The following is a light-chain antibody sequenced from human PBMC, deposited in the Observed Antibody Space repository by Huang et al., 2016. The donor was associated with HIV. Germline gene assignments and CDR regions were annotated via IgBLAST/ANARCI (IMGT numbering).Light chain of an antibody. CDR3: QQRSNWPVT. Sequence: EIVLTQSPATLSLSPGERATLSCRASQSVSSYLAWYQQRPGQAPRLLNYGASNRDTCSPARFSGSGSGTDFTLIISSLEPEDFAVYYCQQRSNWPVTFGPGTKVDIK. CDR1: QSVSSY. J-gene: IGKJ3*01. V-gene: IGKV3-11*01. CDR2: GAS.